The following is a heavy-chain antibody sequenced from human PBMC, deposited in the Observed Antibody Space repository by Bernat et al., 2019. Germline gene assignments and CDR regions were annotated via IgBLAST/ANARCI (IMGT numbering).Heavy chain of an antibody. V-gene: IGHV3-7*01. D-gene: IGHD3-10*01. J-gene: IGHJ6*02. CDR1: GFSFSSYW. CDR3: ARTDYYVSGERNNPNYFYGLDV. Sequence: QLVESGGGLVQPGGSLRLSCAASGFSFSSYWMSWVRQAPGKGLEWVANINQDGSEKNYVDSVKGRFTISRDNAKKSLSLQMNSLRDEDTAVYYCARTDYYVSGERNNPNYFYGLDVWGQGTTVTVSS. CDR2: INQDGSEK.